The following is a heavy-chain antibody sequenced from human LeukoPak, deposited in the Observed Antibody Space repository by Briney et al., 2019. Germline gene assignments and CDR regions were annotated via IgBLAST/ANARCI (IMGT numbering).Heavy chain of an antibody. CDR1: GGSFSGHY. V-gene: IGHV4-34*01. CDR2: INHSGST. D-gene: IGHD3-10*01. CDR3: ARGRYYYGSGSYYKVSPYIDY. J-gene: IGHJ4*02. Sequence: PSETLSLTCAVYGGSFSGHYWSWIRRPPGKGLEWIGEINHSGSTNHNPSLKSRVTISVDTSKNQFSLKLSSVTAADTAVYYCARGRYYYGSGSYYKVSPYIDYWGQGTLATVSS.